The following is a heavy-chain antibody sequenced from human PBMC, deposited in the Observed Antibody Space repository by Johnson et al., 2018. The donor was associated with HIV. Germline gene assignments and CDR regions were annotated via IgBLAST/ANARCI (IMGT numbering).Heavy chain of an antibody. J-gene: IGHJ3*02. Sequence: QVQLVESGGDVVQPGKSLRLSCAASGFTFSSYGMHWVRQAPGKGLQWVAAIWYDGNNKYYADSVKGRFTVSRDNSKNTLYLQMNSLRAEDTATYYCAKTGVGATDAAFDIWGQGTMVTVSS. D-gene: IGHD1-26*01. CDR2: IWYDGNNK. CDR1: GFTFSSYG. V-gene: IGHV3-33*06. CDR3: AKTGVGATDAAFDI.